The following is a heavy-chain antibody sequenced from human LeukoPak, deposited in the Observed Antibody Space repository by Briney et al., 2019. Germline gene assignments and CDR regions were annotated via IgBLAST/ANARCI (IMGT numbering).Heavy chain of an antibody. D-gene: IGHD6-19*01. V-gene: IGHV3-23*01. CDR3: VKTATGYSSGHYPGWPVDY. CDR2: IFGSGGSA. CDR1: GFTFNSYA. J-gene: IGHJ4*02. Sequence: GGSLRLSCAASGFTFNSYAMYWVRQAPGKGLEWVSGIFGSGGSAHYADSVKGRFAISRDNSKNRVYLQMNSLRAEDTAVYYCVKTATGYSSGHYPGWPVDYWGQGTLVTVSS.